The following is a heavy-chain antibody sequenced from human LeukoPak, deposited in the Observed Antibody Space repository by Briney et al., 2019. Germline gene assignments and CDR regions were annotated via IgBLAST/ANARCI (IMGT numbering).Heavy chain of an antibody. D-gene: IGHD5-18*01. Sequence: PGGSLRLSCAASGFTFSSYWMSWVRQAPGKGLGWVGNIKQDGSEKYYIDSVKGRFTISRDNAKNSLYLQMNSLRAEDTAVYYCMRGYGYHHYWGQGTLVTVSS. V-gene: IGHV3-7*03. CDR2: IKQDGSEK. CDR1: GFTFSSYW. J-gene: IGHJ4*02. CDR3: MRGYGYHHY.